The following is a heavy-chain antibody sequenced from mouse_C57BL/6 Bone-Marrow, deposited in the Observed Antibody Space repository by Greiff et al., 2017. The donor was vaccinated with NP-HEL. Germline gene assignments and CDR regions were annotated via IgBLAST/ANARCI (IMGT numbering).Heavy chain of an antibody. CDR1: GYTFTSYT. J-gene: IGHJ1*03. CDR2: INPRRGYT. Sequence: VKLVESGAELARPGASVKMSCKASGYTFTSYTLHWVKQRPGQGLEWIGYINPRRGYTKYNQKFKGKATLTGDKSSSTAYMQLSSLTSEDSAVYYCARSSGYFFWYFDVGGTGTTVTVSA. D-gene: IGHD2-3*01. V-gene: IGHV1-4*01. CDR3: ARSSGYFFWYFDV.